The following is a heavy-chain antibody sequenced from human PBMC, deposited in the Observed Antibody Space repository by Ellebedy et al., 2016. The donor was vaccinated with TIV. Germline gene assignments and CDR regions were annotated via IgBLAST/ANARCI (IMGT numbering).Heavy chain of an antibody. CDR3: ARHYSTTPAAPRGWFDP. V-gene: IGHV5-51*01. CDR1: GYSFTNYW. D-gene: IGHD2-2*01. J-gene: IGHJ5*02. Sequence: GESLKISXEGSGYSFTNYWINWVRQMPGKGLEWMGIIYPGDSDTRYSPSFQGQVTISADKSISTAYLQWSSLKASDTAMYYCARHYSTTPAAPRGWFDPWGQGTLVTVSS. CDR2: IYPGDSDT.